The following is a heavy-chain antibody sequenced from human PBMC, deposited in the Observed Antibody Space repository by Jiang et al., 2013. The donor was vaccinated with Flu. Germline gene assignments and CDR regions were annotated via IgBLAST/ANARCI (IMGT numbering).Heavy chain of an antibody. V-gene: IGHV1-69*06. CDR3: ARDRCGGDCYSDYYYYMDV. CDR2: IIPIFGTA. D-gene: IGHD2-21*02. Sequence: SQGLEWMGGIIPIFGTANYAQKFQGRVTITADKSTSTAYMELSSLRSEDTAVYYCARDRCGGDCYSDYYYYMDVWGKGTTVTVSS. J-gene: IGHJ6*03.